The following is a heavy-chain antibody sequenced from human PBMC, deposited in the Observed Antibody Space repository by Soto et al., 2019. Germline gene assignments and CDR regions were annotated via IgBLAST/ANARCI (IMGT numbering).Heavy chain of an antibody. V-gene: IGHV5-51*01. D-gene: IGHD3-3*01. CDR1: GYTVSNYF. CDR3: ARHEQSKVLGVVIKAGMDV. CDR2: IYPADSDT. J-gene: IGHJ6*03. Sequence: CLNLAXSASGYTVSNYFISWVLQIPGKGLEWMLFIYPADSDTRYSPSFEGHVTISADKSISTAYLQWGSLKASDTAMYYCARHEQSKVLGVVIKAGMDVWGKGTTVTVS.